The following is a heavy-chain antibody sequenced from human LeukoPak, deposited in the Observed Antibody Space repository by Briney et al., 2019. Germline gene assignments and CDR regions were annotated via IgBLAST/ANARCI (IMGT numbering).Heavy chain of an antibody. Sequence: GGSLRLYCAASEFTFSSYAMSWVRQAPGKGLEWVSVVSGSGDVTHYADSVKGRSAISRDNSKNTLYLQMNSLRAEDTAVYYCAKHYYDSRDYRVFDYWGQGNLVTVSS. CDR2: VSGSGDVT. D-gene: IGHD3-22*01. J-gene: IGHJ4*02. V-gene: IGHV3-23*01. CDR3: AKHYYDSRDYRVFDY. CDR1: EFTFSSYA.